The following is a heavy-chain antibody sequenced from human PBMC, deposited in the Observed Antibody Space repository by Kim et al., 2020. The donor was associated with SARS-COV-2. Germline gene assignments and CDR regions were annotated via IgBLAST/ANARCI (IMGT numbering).Heavy chain of an antibody. V-gene: IGHV3-11*04. CDR1: GFTFSDHY. D-gene: IGHD3-22*01. CDR2: ISSINNVI. J-gene: IGHJ4*02. CDR3: ARESSGYYCAFDY. Sequence: GGSLRLSCAASGFTFSDHYMAWIRQVPGKGLEWISYISSINNVIYYADSVRGRFTVSRDNAKNSLYLQMNSLRAEDTAVYYCARESSGYYCAFDYWGQGTLVTVSS.